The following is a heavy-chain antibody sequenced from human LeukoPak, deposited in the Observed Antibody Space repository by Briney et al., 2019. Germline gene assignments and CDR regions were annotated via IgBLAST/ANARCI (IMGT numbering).Heavy chain of an antibody. CDR2: IAYTGT. Sequence: GGSLRLSCAASGFTFSDYAMNWVRQASGKGREWVSSIAYTGTYYADSVKGRFIVSRDDSKSMLFLQMNSLRAEDTAVYFCANRFFSEFWGQGILVTVSS. CDR3: ANRFFSEF. CDR1: GFTFSDYA. J-gene: IGHJ4*02. D-gene: IGHD3-10*01. V-gene: IGHV3-23*01.